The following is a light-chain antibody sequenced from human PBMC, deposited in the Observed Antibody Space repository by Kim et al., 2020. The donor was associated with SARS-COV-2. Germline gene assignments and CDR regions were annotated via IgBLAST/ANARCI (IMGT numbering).Light chain of an antibody. Sequence: YPGERATRACRASQSVSSNLAWYQQKPGQDPRLLIYGASTRATGIPARFSGSGSGTEFTLTISSLQSEDFAVYYCQQYNSWPLYSFGQGTKLEI. CDR3: QQYNSWPLYS. CDR2: GAS. J-gene: IGKJ2*03. CDR1: QSVSSN. V-gene: IGKV3-15*01.